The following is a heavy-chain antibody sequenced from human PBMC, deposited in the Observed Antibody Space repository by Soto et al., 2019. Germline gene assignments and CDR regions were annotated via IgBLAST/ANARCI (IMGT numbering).Heavy chain of an antibody. Sequence: QVQLRESGPGLVKPSQTLSLTCTVSGGSISSGGYYWSWIRQHPGKGLEWIGYIYYSGSTYYNPSLKSRVTISVDTSKNQFSLKLSSVTAADTAVYYCAREIGYCISTSCSGDGMDVWGQGTTVTVSS. CDR1: GGSISSGGYY. J-gene: IGHJ6*02. CDR2: IYYSGST. D-gene: IGHD2-2*01. CDR3: AREIGYCISTSCSGDGMDV. V-gene: IGHV4-31*03.